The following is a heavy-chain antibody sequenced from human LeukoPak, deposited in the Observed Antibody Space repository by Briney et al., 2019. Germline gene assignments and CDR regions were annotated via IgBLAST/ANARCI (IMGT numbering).Heavy chain of an antibody. V-gene: IGHV3-30-3*01. CDR1: GFTFSSYA. CDR2: ISYDGSNK. Sequence: GGSLRLSCAASGFTFSSYAMHWVRQAPGKGLEWVAVISYDGSNKYYADSVKGRFTISRDNSKNTLYLQMNSLRAEDTAVYYCARDWPISYYDSNRAMDVWGQGTTVTVSS. D-gene: IGHD3-22*01. CDR3: ARDWPISYYDSNRAMDV. J-gene: IGHJ6*02.